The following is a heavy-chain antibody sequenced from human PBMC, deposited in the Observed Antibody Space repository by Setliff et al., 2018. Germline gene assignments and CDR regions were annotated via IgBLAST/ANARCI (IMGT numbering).Heavy chain of an antibody. Sequence: ASVKVSCKTSGFRFTNFGFSWVRQAPGQGLEWLGSISPYSGNTNYPQWLQDRVTMTIDTSASTAYMELRSLRSDDTAVYYCARDLDYQYYYETSGRDAFDIWGQGTMVTVSS. V-gene: IGHV1-18*01. CDR2: ISPYSGNT. CDR1: GFRFTNFG. D-gene: IGHD3-22*01. CDR3: ARDLDYQYYYETSGRDAFDI. J-gene: IGHJ3*02.